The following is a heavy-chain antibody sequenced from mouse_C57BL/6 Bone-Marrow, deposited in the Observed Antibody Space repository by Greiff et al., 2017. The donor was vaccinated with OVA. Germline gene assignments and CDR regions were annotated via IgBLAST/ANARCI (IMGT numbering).Heavy chain of an antibody. V-gene: IGHV1-55*01. CDR1: GYTFTSYW. CDR3: ARSSYYSNFDY. CDR2: IYPGSGST. Sequence: VQLQQSGAELVKPGSSVKMSCKASGYTFTSYWITWVKQRPGQGLEWIGDIYPGSGSTNYNEKFKSKATLTVDTSSSTAYMQLSSLTSEDSAVYYCARSSYYSNFDYWGQGTTLTVSS. D-gene: IGHD2-5*01. J-gene: IGHJ2*01.